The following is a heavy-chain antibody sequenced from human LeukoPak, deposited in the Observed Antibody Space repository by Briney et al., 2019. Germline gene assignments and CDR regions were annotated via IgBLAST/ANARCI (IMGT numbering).Heavy chain of an antibody. V-gene: IGHV3-30*04. CDR3: AKDTSAEVVAGTPGAFDI. CDR2: ISYDGSNK. CDR1: GFTFSSYA. Sequence: GRSLRLSCAASGFTFSSYAMHWVRQAPGKGLEWVAVISYDGSNKYYADSVKGRFTISRDNAKNSLYLQMNSLRAEDTALYYCAKDTSAEVVAGTPGAFDIWGQGTKVTVSS. J-gene: IGHJ3*02. D-gene: IGHD6-19*01.